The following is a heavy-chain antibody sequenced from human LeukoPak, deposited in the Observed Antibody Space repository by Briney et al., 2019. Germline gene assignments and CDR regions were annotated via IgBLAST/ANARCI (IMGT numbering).Heavy chain of an antibody. V-gene: IGHV3-48*03. J-gene: IGHJ3*02. CDR3: ARDRGSGWYAGTFDI. D-gene: IGHD6-19*01. CDR1: GFTFSSYE. CDR2: ISSSGSTI. Sequence: PGGSLRLSCAASGFTFSSYEMNWVRQAPGKGLEWVSYISSSGSTIYYADSVKGRFTISRDNAKNSLYLQMNSLRAEDTAVYYCARDRGSGWYAGTFDIWGQGAMVTVSS.